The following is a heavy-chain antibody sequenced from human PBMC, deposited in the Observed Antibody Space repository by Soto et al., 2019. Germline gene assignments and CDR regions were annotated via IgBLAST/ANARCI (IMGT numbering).Heavy chain of an antibody. J-gene: IGHJ6*02. CDR3: ARGGQVRGGLDV. CDR1: GFTFSSFA. V-gene: IGHV3-23*05. Sequence: GGSLRLSCAASGFTFSSFAMSWVRQAPGKGLEWVSFIYSNGSTYYADSVKGRFSISRDNSNNMVYLQMDSLRAEDTAVYYCARGGQVRGGLDVWGQGTTVTVSS. CDR2: IYSNGST.